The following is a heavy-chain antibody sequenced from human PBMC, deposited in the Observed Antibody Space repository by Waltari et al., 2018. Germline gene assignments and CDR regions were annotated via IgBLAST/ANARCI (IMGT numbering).Heavy chain of an antibody. J-gene: IGHJ3*02. D-gene: IGHD3-3*01. CDR1: GGTFSSYA. V-gene: IGHV1-69*14. Sequence: QVQLVQSGAEVKKPGSSVKVSCKASGGTFSSYAISWVRQAPGQGLEWMGGFIPIFGTANYAQKFQGRVTITADKSTGTAYMELSGLRSEDTAVYYCARGGEWFARAFDIWGQGTMVTVSS. CDR3: ARGGEWFARAFDI. CDR2: FIPIFGTA.